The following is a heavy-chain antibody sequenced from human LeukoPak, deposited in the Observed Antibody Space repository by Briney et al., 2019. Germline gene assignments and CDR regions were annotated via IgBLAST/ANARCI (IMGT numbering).Heavy chain of an antibody. D-gene: IGHD1-26*01. CDR2: IYYSGST. CDR1: GGSISSYY. J-gene: IGHJ3*02. CDR3: ARDRKAAWEGAFDI. V-gene: IGHV4-59*01. Sequence: SETLSLTCTVSGGSISSYYWSWIRQPPGEGLEWIGYIYYSGSTNYNPSLKSRVTISVDTSKNQFSLKLSSVTAADTAVYYCARDRKAAWEGAFDIWGQGTMVTVSS.